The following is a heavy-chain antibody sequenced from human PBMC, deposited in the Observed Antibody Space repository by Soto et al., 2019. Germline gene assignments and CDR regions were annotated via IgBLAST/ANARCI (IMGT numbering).Heavy chain of an antibody. CDR2: IISIFGTA. J-gene: IGHJ4*02. CDR1: GGTFSSYA. CDR3: ARAMEWLSHLYYFGY. V-gene: IGHV1-69*13. Sequence: SVKVSCKASGGTFSSYAISWVRQAPGQGLEWMGGIISIFGTANYAQKFQGRVTITADESTSTAYMELSSLRSEDTAVYYCARAMEWLSHLYYFGYWGQGTLVTVSS. D-gene: IGHD3-3*01.